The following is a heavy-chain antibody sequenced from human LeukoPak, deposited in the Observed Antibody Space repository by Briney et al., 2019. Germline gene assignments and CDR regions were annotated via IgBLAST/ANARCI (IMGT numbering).Heavy chain of an antibody. J-gene: IGHJ3*02. CDR1: GFTFRSYA. D-gene: IGHD6-19*01. Sequence: GGSLRLSCAASGFTFRSYAMSWVRQAPGKGLEWVSAISGSGGSTYYADSVKGRFTISRDNSLNTLYLQMNGLGAEDTAVYSCAKGRIAVAGPDAFDIWGQGIMVTVSS. V-gene: IGHV3-23*01. CDR2: ISGSGGST. CDR3: AKGRIAVAGPDAFDI.